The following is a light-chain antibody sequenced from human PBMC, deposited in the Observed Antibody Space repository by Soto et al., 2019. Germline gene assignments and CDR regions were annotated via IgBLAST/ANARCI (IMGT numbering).Light chain of an antibody. Sequence: DIQMTQSPSTLSASVGDRVTITCRASQSISSWLAWYQQKPGKAPKLLISAASSLQSGVPSRFSGSGSGTDFTFTISSLQPEDIATYYCQQFENLPLTFGGGTKVDIK. V-gene: IGKV1-5*01. CDR3: QQFENLPLT. J-gene: IGKJ4*01. CDR2: AAS. CDR1: QSISSW.